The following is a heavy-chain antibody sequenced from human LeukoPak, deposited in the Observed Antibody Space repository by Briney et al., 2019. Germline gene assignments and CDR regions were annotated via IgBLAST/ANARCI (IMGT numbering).Heavy chain of an antibody. CDR1: GGSISSYY. D-gene: IGHD3-3*01. CDR3: ARVSPYYDFWSGYFGWFDP. J-gene: IGHJ5*02. CDR2: IYYSGST. Sequence: KSSETLSLTCTVSGGSISSYYWSWIRQPPGKGLEWIGYIYYSGSTNYNPSLKSRVTISVDTSKNQFSLKLSSVTAADTAVYYCARVSPYYDFWSGYFGWFDPWGQGTLVTVSS. V-gene: IGHV4-59*01.